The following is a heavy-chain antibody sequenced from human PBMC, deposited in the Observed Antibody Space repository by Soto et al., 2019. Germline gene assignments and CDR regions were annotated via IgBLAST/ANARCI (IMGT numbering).Heavy chain of an antibody. D-gene: IGHD2-2*01. J-gene: IGHJ5*02. CDR2: ISGSSDNI. CDR1: GFTFREYF. V-gene: IGHV3-11*06. CDR3: VRDSARIVVVPRVDGDNWLDP. Sequence: GGSLRLCCAASGFTFREYFMSWIRQAPGKGLEWVSFISGSSDNIKYADSVKGRFTISRDNAKNSLYLQMNSLRAEDTAVYYCVRDSARIVVVPRVDGDNWLDPWGQGTLVTVSS.